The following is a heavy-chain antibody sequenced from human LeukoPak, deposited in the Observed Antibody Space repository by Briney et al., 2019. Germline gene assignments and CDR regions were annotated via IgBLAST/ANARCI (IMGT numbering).Heavy chain of an antibody. J-gene: IGHJ3*02. CDR1: GFTFSTYS. Sequence: GGSLRLSCAASGFTFSTYSMNWVRQAPGKGLEWVSSISGTGSYIYYADSVKGRFTISRDNAKNSLSLQMNSLRAEDTAVYYCARVNPQSPDCSSTSCFVDAFDIWGQGTMVTVSS. CDR2: ISGTGSYI. V-gene: IGHV3-21*01. CDR3: ARVNPQSPDCSSTSCFVDAFDI. D-gene: IGHD2-2*01.